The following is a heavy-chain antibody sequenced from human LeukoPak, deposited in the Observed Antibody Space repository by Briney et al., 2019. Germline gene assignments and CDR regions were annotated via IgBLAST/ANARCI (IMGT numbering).Heavy chain of an antibody. V-gene: IGHV4-59*01. J-gene: IGHJ3*02. CDR2: IYYSGST. CDR3: AREMGHYDILTGYSVNAFDI. Sequence: SETLSLTCTVSGGSISSYYWSWIRQPPGKGLEWIGYIYYSGSTNYNPSLKSRVAISVDTSKNQFSLKLSSVTAADTAAYYCAREMGHYDILTGYSVNAFDIWGQGTMVTVSS. CDR1: GGSISSYY. D-gene: IGHD3-9*01.